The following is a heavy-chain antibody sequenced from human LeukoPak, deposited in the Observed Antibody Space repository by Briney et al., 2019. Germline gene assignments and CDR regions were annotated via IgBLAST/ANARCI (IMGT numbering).Heavy chain of an antibody. V-gene: IGHV1-69*04. J-gene: IGHJ5*02. CDR1: VGTFSRYA. CDR3: ATSGYRSSWYSTRREDWFDP. Sequence: SVTVSYKASVGTFSRYAFRLVRQDPGQAREGLGRVCPALEISHYAQKSQGRVTTTANISTSTAYMELSSLRSEDTAVYYCATSGYRSSWYSTRREDWFDPWGQGSLVTVSS. CDR2: VCPALEIS. D-gene: IGHD6-13*01.